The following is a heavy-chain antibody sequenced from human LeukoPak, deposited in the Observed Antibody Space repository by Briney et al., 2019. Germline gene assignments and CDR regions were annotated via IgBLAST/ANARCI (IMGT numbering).Heavy chain of an antibody. D-gene: IGHD6-13*01. V-gene: IGHV3-23*01. CDR3: VKDYSTIAAAASPLFDY. CDR1: GFTFSSYA. Sequence: GGSLRLSCAASGFTFSSYAVTWVRQAPGKGLEWVSGITGSGDTTFYADSVKGRFTISRDNSKNTLYLQMHSLRAEDTAVYYCVKDYSTIAAAASPLFDYWGQGALVTVSS. J-gene: IGHJ4*02. CDR2: ITGSGDTT.